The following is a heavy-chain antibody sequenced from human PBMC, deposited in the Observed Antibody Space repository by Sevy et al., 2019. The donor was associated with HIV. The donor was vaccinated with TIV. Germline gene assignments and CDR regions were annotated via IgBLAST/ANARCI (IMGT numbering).Heavy chain of an antibody. CDR3: ARDPRIYGDYLLAYFDY. Sequence: GGSLRLSCAASGFNFRTYSMNWVRQAPGKGLEWVAVIGYDGNNKFYADSVKGRFTISRDDSKNTVFLQMDSLRAEDTAVYYCARDPRIYGDYLLAYFDYWGQGTLVTVSS. CDR2: IGYDGNNK. V-gene: IGHV3-33*08. CDR1: GFNFRTYS. D-gene: IGHD4-17*01. J-gene: IGHJ4*02.